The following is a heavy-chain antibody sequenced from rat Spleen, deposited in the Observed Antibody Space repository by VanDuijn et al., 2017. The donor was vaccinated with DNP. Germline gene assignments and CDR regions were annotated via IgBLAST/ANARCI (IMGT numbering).Heavy chain of an antibody. CDR1: GFALSDYY. D-gene: IGHD1-12*01. CDR2: IDYEGSGT. J-gene: IGHJ2*01. V-gene: IGHV5-22*01. Sequence: EVQLVESGGGLVQPGRSLTLSCVASGFALSDYYMAWVRQTPKTGLEWVASIDYEGSGTHYGDSVRGRFTISRDNAKSTLYLQMNRLRSEDTATYYCVRQSAIYYYGYVPTFFDYWGQGVMVAVSS. CDR3: VRQSAIYYYGYVPTFFDY.